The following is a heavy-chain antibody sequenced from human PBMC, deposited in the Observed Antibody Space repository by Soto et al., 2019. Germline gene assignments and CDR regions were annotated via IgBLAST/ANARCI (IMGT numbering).Heavy chain of an antibody. CDR1: GFTFSSYS. V-gene: IGHV3-21*01. CDR3: ARDLSRDSYNVYGY. J-gene: IGHJ4*02. Sequence: EVQLVESGGGLVKPGGSLRLSCAASGFTFSSYSMNWVRQAPGKGLEWVSSISSSSSYIYYADSVKGRFTISRDNAKNSLYLQMNSLRAEDTAVYYCARDLSRDSYNVYGYWGQGTLVTVSS. CDR2: ISSSSSYI. D-gene: IGHD1-1*01.